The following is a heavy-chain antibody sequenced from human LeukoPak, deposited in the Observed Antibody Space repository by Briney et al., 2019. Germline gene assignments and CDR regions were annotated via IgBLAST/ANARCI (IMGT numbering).Heavy chain of an antibody. J-gene: IGHJ3*02. CDR3: ARDWSASDAFDI. CDR2: IYSGGST. D-gene: IGHD3-3*01. CDR1: GFTVSSNY. Sequence: GGSLRLSCAASGFTVSSNYMSWVRQAPGKGLEWVSVIYSGGSTYYADSVKGRFTISRDNSKNTLYLQMNSLRAEDTAVYYCARDWSASDAFDIWAKGQWSPSLQ. V-gene: IGHV3-53*01.